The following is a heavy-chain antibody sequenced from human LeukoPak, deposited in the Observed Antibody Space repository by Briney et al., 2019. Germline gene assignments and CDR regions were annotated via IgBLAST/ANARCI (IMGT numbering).Heavy chain of an antibody. CDR1: GFSSNY. D-gene: IGHD3-3*01. Sequence: GGSLRLSCVASGFSSNYMSWVRQAPGKGLEWVSVIYSDDSTYYADSVKGRFTISRDISKNTLYLQMNSLRPEDTAVYHCARDLWDATGYWGQGTLVTVSS. V-gene: IGHV3-66*02. J-gene: IGHJ4*02. CDR3: ARDLWDATGY. CDR2: IYSDDST.